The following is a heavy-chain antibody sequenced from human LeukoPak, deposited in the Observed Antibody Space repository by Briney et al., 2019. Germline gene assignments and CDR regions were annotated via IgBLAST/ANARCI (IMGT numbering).Heavy chain of an antibody. J-gene: IGHJ4*02. D-gene: IGHD3-10*01. CDR2: INPNGGAT. CDR3: ARAITTGRRIEKTGSGY. CDR1: GYIFTGYY. V-gene: IGHV1-2*02. Sequence: ASVKVSCTASGYIFTGYYIHWLRQAPGQGLEYLGWINPNGGATKYTQKFQGRVTMTRDTSINTAYMELSSLRSDDTAVYYCARAITTGRRIEKTGSGYWGQGTLVTVSS.